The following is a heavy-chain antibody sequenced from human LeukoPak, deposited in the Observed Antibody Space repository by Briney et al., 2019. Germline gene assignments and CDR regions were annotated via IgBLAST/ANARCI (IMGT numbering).Heavy chain of an antibody. CDR3: ARPSTATSRWGSDY. CDR1: GYTFTSYD. CDR2: MNPNSGNT. V-gene: IGHV1-8*01. J-gene: IGHJ4*02. D-gene: IGHD4-17*01. Sequence: ASAKVSCKASGYTFTSYDINWVRQATGQGLEWMGWMNPNSGNTGYAQKFQGRVTMTRNTSISTAYMELSSLRSEDTAVYYCARPSTATSRWGSDYWGQGTLVTVSS.